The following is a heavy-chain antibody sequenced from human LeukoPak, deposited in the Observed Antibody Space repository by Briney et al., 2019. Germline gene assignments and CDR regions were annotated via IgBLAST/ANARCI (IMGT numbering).Heavy chain of an antibody. CDR2: ISGGGNT. CDR1: GFTVSNNY. V-gene: IGHV3-53*01. D-gene: IGHD3-10*01. CDR3: ATGRGINAYDV. Sequence: GGSLRLSCAVSGFTVSNNYMSWVRQAPGKGLEWVSVISGGGNTYDADSVKGRFTISRDNAKNTVYLQMNSLRAEDTAVYYCATGRGINAYDVWGQGTMVTVSS. J-gene: IGHJ3*01.